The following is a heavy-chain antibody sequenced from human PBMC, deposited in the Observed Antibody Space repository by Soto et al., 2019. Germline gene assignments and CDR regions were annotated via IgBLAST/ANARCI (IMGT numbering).Heavy chain of an antibody. CDR1: GGSISSSSYY. Sequence: SETLSLTCTVSGGSISSSSYYWGWIRQPPGKGLEWIGSIYYSGSTYYNPSLKSRVTISVDTSKNQFSLKLSSVTAADTAVYYCARTSRYCSGGSCYSFDYWGQGTLVTVSS. CDR3: ARTSRYCSGGSCYSFDY. J-gene: IGHJ4*02. V-gene: IGHV4-39*01. D-gene: IGHD2-15*01. CDR2: IYYSGST.